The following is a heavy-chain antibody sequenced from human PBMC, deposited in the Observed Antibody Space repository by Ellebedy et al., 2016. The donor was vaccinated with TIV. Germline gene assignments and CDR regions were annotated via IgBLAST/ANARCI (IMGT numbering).Heavy chain of an antibody. CDR3: ASGQPAMAWKLDY. Sequence: SETLSLTXAVYGGSFSGYYWSWIRQPPGKGLEWIGEINHSGSTNYNPSLKSRVTISVDTSKNQFSLKLSSVTAADTAVYYCASGQPAMAWKLDYWGQGTLVTVSS. CDR1: GGSFSGYY. D-gene: IGHD1-1*01. CDR2: INHSGST. V-gene: IGHV4-34*01. J-gene: IGHJ4*02.